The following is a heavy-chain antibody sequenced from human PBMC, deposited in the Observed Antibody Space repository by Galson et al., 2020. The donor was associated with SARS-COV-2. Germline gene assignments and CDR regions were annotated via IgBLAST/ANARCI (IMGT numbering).Heavy chain of an antibody. Sequence: GGSLRLSRAASGFTFSNYWMHWVRQAPGKGLVWVARINIDGSITRFADSVKGRFTISRDNAKNTLYLQMSSLRAEDTAVYYCARDVPYYEILTGFYDFWGQGTLVTVSS. CDR2: INIDGSIT. CDR1: GFTFSNYW. J-gene: IGHJ4*02. CDR3: ARDVPYYEILTGFYDF. D-gene: IGHD3-9*01. V-gene: IGHV3-74*01.